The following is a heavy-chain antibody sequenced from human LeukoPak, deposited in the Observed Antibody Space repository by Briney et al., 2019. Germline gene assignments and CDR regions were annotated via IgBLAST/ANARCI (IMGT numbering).Heavy chain of an antibody. CDR1: GYTSTSYG. D-gene: IGHD3-22*01. CDR2: ISAYNGNT. Sequence: ASVKVSCKASGYTSTSYGISWVRQAPGQGLGWMGWISAYNGNTNYAQKLQGRVTMTTDTSTSTAYMELRSLRSDDTAVYYCARVTVDYYDSRGAFDIWGQGTMVTVSS. J-gene: IGHJ3*02. V-gene: IGHV1-18*01. CDR3: ARVTVDYYDSRGAFDI.